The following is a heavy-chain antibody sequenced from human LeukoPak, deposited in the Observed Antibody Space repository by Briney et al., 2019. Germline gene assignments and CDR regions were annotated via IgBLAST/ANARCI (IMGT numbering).Heavy chain of an antibody. CDR1: GYTFPSYD. D-gene: IGHD2-2*01. CDR2: MHPANGNT. V-gene: IGHV1-8*03. Sequence: ASVNVSCKASGYTFPSYDMHWVRQASGQGLEGMGWMHPANGNTVYARKFQVRVTITRDISISTAYMELSSLRSEDTAVYYCARVGCSPISCHTWFDPWGQGTLVTVSS. J-gene: IGHJ5*02. CDR3: ARVGCSPISCHTWFDP.